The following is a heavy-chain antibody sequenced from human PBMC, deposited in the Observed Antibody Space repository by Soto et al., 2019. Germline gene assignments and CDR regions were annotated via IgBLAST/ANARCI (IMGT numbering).Heavy chain of an antibody. D-gene: IGHD1-1*01. Sequence: RQTPEKGLEWIGYMHYTGFSHYNPSLKSRLTISVDRSKNHFTLQLTSVTVADTAVYYCASSYGTAWYTYWGPGIQVTVSS. CDR2: MHYTGFS. J-gene: IGHJ4*02. V-gene: IGHV4-61*03. CDR3: ASSYGTAWYTY.